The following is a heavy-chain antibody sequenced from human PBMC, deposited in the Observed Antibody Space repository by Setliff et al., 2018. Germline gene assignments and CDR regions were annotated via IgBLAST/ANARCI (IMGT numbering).Heavy chain of an antibody. J-gene: IGHJ5*02. CDR3: ARGRIHDSSDYIGNCFDP. D-gene: IGHD3-22*01. CDR2: INVNSGDT. Sequence: ASVKVSCKASGYTLTGYYIHWVRQAPGEGLEWMGCINVNSGDTNYAQKFQGRVIVTRDTSSSTAYMELRSLRPDDTAVYFCARGRIHDSSDYIGNCFDPWGQGTLVTVSS. CDR1: GYTLTGYY. V-gene: IGHV1-2*02.